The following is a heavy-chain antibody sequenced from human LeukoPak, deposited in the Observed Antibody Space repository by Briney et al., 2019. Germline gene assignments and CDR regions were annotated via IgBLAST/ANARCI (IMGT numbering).Heavy chain of an antibody. V-gene: IGHV1-2*04. Sequence: ASVKVSCKASGYTFTGYYMHWVRQAPGQGLEWMGWINPNSGGTNYAQKFQGWVTMTRDTSISTAYMELSRLRSDDTAVYYCARELDTVMVTAVGAPFDYWGQGTLVTVSS. CDR2: INPNSGGT. D-gene: IGHD5-18*01. CDR1: GYTFTGYY. CDR3: ARELDTVMVTAVGAPFDY. J-gene: IGHJ4*02.